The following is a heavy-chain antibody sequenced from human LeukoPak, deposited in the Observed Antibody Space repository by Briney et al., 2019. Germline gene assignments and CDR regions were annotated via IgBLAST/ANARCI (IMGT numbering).Heavy chain of an antibody. Sequence: PSETLSLTCAVYGGSFSGYYWSWIRQPPGKGLEWIGEINHSGSTNYNPSLKSRVTISVDTSKNQFSLKLSSVTAADTAVYYCARSGLQTYYYDSSGYYYVDWGQGTLVTVSS. V-gene: IGHV4-34*01. J-gene: IGHJ4*02. CDR3: ARSGLQTYYYDSSGYYYVD. CDR2: INHSGST. CDR1: GGSFSGYY. D-gene: IGHD3-22*01.